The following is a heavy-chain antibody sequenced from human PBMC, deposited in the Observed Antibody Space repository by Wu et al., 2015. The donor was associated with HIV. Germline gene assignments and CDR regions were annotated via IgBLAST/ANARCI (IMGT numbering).Heavy chain of an antibody. Sequence: QVQLLQSGAEVKKPGASVMVSCKASGYTFTDYYMYWVRQAPGQGLEWMGWINPNRGGTKYAEKFQGRVTMTRDTSITTAYMELSRLRSDDTAMYYCARGNYGDYWGQGTLVTVSS. J-gene: IGHJ4*02. CDR2: INPNRGGT. V-gene: IGHV1-2*02. CDR1: GYTFTDYY. CDR3: ARGNYGDY. D-gene: IGHD3-10*01.